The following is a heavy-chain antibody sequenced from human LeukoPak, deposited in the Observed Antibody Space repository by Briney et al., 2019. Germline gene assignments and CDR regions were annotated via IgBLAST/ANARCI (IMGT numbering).Heavy chain of an antibody. D-gene: IGHD3-16*01. CDR3: ARMGFDY. J-gene: IGHJ4*02. Sequence: GGSLRLSWAASGFTFSNYGMHGVRQAPGKGLEWVAVIWYDGSNKYYADSVKGRFTISRDNSKNTLYVQMNSLRAEDTAVYYCARMGFDYWGQGTLVTVSS. CDR2: IWYDGSNK. CDR1: GFTFSNYG. V-gene: IGHV3-33*01.